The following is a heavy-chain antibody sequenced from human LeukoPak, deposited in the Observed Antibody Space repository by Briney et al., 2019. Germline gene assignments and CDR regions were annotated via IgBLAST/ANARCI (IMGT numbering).Heavy chain of an antibody. CDR2: IKQDGSEK. Sequence: GGSLRLSCAASTFTFSNYWMSWVRQAPGKGLEWVANIKQDGSEKYYVDSVKGRFTISRDNSKNSLYLQMNNLRDDDTAVYYCARDQGMVNDAFDVWGQGTLVTVSS. CDR1: TFTFSNYW. J-gene: IGHJ3*01. D-gene: IGHD4/OR15-4a*01. V-gene: IGHV3-7*03. CDR3: ARDQGMVNDAFDV.